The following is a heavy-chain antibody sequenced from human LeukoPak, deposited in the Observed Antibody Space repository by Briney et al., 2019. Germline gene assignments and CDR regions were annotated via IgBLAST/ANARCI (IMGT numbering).Heavy chain of an antibody. CDR1: EYTFSIYN. CDR2: INPSGGT. J-gene: IGHJ3*02. D-gene: IGHD6-6*01. Sequence: ASVKLSCKASEYTFSIYNMHWVRQAPGQGLEWMGIINPSGGTSYAQKLQGRITMTRDTSTSTVYMELSSLRSEDTAVYYCARVGYSSSSSAFDIWGQGTMVTVSS. CDR3: ARVGYSSSSSAFDI. V-gene: IGHV1-46*01.